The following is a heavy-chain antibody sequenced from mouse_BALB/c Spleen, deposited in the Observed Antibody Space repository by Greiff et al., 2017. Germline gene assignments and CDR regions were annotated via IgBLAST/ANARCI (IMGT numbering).Heavy chain of an antibody. CDR1: GYAFSSSW. Sequence: VQLQQSGPELVKPGASVKISCKASGYAFSSSWMNWVKQRPGQGLEWIGRIYPGDGDTNYNGKFKGKATLTADKSSSTAYMQLSSLTSVDSAVYFCARFITGYFDVWGAGTTVTVSS. V-gene: IGHV1-82*01. CDR2: IYPGDGDT. D-gene: IGHD1-1*01. J-gene: IGHJ1*01. CDR3: ARFITGYFDV.